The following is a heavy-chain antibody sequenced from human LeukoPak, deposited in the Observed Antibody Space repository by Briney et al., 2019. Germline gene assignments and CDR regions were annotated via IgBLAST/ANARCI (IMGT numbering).Heavy chain of an antibody. CDR3: ARGGLGYCSGGSCRNWFDP. CDR1: GGSISSYY. V-gene: IGHV4-59*12. D-gene: IGHD2-15*01. Sequence: NPSETLSLTCTVSGGSISSYYWSWIRQPPGKGLEWIGYIYYSGSTNYNPSLKSRVTISVDTSKNQFSLKLSSVTAADTAVYYCARGGLGYCSGGSCRNWFDPWGQGTLVTVSS. J-gene: IGHJ5*02. CDR2: IYYSGST.